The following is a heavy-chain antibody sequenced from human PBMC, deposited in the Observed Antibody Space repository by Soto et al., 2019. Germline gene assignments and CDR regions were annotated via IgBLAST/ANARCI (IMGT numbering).Heavy chain of an antibody. CDR2: IYHSGST. J-gene: IGHJ6*02. D-gene: IGHD3-3*01. CDR3: ARGVTIFGVVIIRPNYYYYYGMDV. Sequence: SETLSLTCAVSGGSISSSNWWSWVRQPPGEGLEWIGEIYHSGSTNYNPSLKSRVTISVDKSKNQFSLKLSSVTAADTAVYYCARGVTIFGVVIIRPNYYYYYGMDVWGQGTTVTVSS. CDR1: GGSISSSNW. V-gene: IGHV4-4*02.